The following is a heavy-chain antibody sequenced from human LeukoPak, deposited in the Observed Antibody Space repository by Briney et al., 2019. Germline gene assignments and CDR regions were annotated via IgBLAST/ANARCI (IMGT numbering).Heavy chain of an antibody. V-gene: IGHV4-59*08. CDR1: GGSISSHY. Sequence: SETLSLTCTVSGGSISSHYWSWIRQPPGKGLEWIGYIYYSGSTNYNPSLKSRVTISVDTSKNQFSLKLSSVTAADTAVYYCARFSGGGMDVWGQGTTVTVSS. CDR2: IYYSGST. CDR3: ARFSGGGMDV. J-gene: IGHJ6*02.